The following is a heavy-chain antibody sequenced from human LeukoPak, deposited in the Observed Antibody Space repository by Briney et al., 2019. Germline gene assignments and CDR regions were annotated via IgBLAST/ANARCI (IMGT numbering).Heavy chain of an antibody. J-gene: IGHJ4*02. D-gene: IGHD6-13*01. Sequence: GSLRLSCVASGFTFTKCAMSWIRQAPGKGLEWVAIITATGDTAYYADPVKGRFTIPRDNSRNTVYMQMDSLRAEDTAIYYCAGDYSSPGNFDYWGQGTLVTVSS. V-gene: IGHV3-23*01. CDR3: AGDYSSPGNFDY. CDR2: ITATGDTA. CDR1: GFTFTKCA.